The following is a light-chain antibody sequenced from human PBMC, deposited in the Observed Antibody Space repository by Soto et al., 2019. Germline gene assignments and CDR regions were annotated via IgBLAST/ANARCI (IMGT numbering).Light chain of an antibody. V-gene: IGLV4-60*02. J-gene: IGLJ1*01. CDR1: SGHSSYI. CDR2: LEGSGSY. CDR3: ETWDSNTYV. Sequence: QPVLTQSSSASASLGSSVSLTCTLSSGHSSYIIAWHQQQPWKAPRYLMKLEGSGSYNKGSGVPDRFSGSSSGADRYLTISNLQFEDEADYYCETWDSNTYVFGTGTKLTVL.